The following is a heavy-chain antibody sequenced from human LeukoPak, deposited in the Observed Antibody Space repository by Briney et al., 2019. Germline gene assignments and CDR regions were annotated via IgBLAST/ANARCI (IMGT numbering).Heavy chain of an antibody. V-gene: IGHV4-34*01. CDR3: ARRTGYSSSWYPNHFDY. Sequence: SETLSLTCTVSGGSISSYYWSWIRQPPGKGLEWIGEINHSGSTNYNPSLKSRVTISVDTSKNQFSLKLSSVTAADTAVYYCARRTGYSSSWYPNHFDYWGQGTLVTVSS. D-gene: IGHD6-13*01. CDR2: INHSGST. J-gene: IGHJ4*02. CDR1: GGSISSYY.